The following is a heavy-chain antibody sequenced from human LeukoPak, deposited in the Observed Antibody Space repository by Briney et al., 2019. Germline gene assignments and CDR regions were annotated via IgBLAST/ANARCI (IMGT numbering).Heavy chain of an antibody. CDR2: IFYSGST. CDR3: ARQQYPIWFGVDY. CDR1: GASINSISYY. V-gene: IGHV4-39*01. Sequence: SETLSLTCTVSGASINSISYYWGWIRQPPGKGLEWIGSIFYSGSTYYNPSLKSRVSISVDTSKDQFSLKLTSVTAADTALYYCARQQYPIWFGVDYWGLGILVTVSS. J-gene: IGHJ4*02. D-gene: IGHD3-10*01.